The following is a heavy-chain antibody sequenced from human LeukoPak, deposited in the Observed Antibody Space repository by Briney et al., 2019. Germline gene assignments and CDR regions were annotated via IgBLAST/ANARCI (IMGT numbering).Heavy chain of an antibody. CDR3: ARVTTTEVDY. CDR2: INHSGST. D-gene: IGHD4-17*01. J-gene: IGHJ4*02. Sequence: SEALSLTCAVYGGSFSGYYWSWIRQPPGKGLEWIGEINHSGSTNYNPSLKSRVTISVDTSKNQFSLKLSSVTAADTAVYYCARVTTTEVDYWGQGTLVTVSS. CDR1: GGSFSGYY. V-gene: IGHV4-34*01.